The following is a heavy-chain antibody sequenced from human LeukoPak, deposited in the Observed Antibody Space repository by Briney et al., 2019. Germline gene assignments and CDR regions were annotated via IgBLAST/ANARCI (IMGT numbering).Heavy chain of an antibody. CDR1: GGSISGYY. J-gene: IGHJ3*02. CDR2: IYYGGST. D-gene: IGHD3-22*01. Sequence: PSETLSLTCTVSGGSISGYYWSWIRQPPGKRLEWIGYIYYGGSTNYNPSLKSRVTISVDTSKNQFSLKLSSVTAADTAVYYCARPRDPYYYDSSGRDDAFDIWGQGTMVTVSS. CDR3: ARPRDPYYYDSSGRDDAFDI. V-gene: IGHV4-59*08.